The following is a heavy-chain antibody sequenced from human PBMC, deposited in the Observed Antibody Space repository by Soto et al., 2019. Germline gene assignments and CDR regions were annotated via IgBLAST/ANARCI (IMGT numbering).Heavy chain of an antibody. Sequence: ASVKFSCKASGYTFTGYYMHWVRQAPGQGLEWMGWINPNSGGTNYAQKFQGWVTMTRDTSISTAYMELSRLRSDDTAVYYCARDRGGWYDDYYYYYGMDVWGQGTTVTVSS. V-gene: IGHV1-2*04. J-gene: IGHJ6*02. CDR1: GYTFTGYY. CDR2: INPNSGGT. CDR3: ARDRGGWYDDYYYYYGMDV. D-gene: IGHD6-19*01.